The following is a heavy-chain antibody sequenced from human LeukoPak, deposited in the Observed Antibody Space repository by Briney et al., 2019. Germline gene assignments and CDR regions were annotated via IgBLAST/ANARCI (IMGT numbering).Heavy chain of an antibody. CDR1: GGSLSGSAYY. D-gene: IGHD1-26*01. CDR3: AAQRIRSGSYGWFDP. Sequence: PAETLSLTCTVSGGSLSGSAYYWGWIRQPPGKGLEWNGRNYYTGRMYFNPSSGTTYYKPAHESRVPKALDTYKNQFSLTVTCVTAADTAVNYWAAQRIRSGSYGWFDPGGQGSLLTVYS. J-gene: IGHJ5*02. CDR2: NYYTGRMYFNPSSGTT. V-gene: IGHV4-39*07.